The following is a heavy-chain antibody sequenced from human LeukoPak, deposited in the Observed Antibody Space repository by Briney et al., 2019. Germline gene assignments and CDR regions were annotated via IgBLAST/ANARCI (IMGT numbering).Heavy chain of an antibody. J-gene: IGHJ4*02. CDR2: IYYSGST. CDR1: GGSISSGDYY. CDR3: ASSSSWHVVFDY. V-gene: IGHV4-30-4*08. Sequence: SETLSLTCTVSGGSISSGDYYWSWIRQPPGKGLEWIGYIYYSGSTYYNPSLKSRVTISVDTSKNQFPLKLSSVTAADTAVYYCASSSSWHVVFDYWGQGTLVTVSS. D-gene: IGHD6-13*01.